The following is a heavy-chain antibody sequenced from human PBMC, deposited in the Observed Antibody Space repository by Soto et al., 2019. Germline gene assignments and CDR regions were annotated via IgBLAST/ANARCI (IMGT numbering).Heavy chain of an antibody. CDR2: IIPISGTT. CDR3: ARGYCSGGNCYSGMDV. D-gene: IGHD2-15*01. CDR1: GSTFSTHA. V-gene: IGHV1-69*13. J-gene: IGHJ6*02. Sequence: SVKVSCKASGSTFSTHAIIWVRQAPGHGLEWMGGIIPISGTTYYTQKFQGRVTITADEPTSTAFMELSSLKSDDTAVFYCARGYCSGGNCYSGMDVWGQGTMVTVSS.